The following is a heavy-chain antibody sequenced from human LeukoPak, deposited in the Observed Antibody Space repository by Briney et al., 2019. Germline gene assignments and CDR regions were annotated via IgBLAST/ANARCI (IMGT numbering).Heavy chain of an antibody. CDR3: ARDSGDGLGSYYQFDY. V-gene: IGHV4-39*07. Sequence: SETLSLTCTVSGGSISSSSYYWGWIRQPPGKGLEWIGSIYYGGSTYYNPSLKSRVTISVDTSKNQFSLKLSSVTAADTAVYYCARDSGDGLGSYYQFDYWGQGTLVTVSS. J-gene: IGHJ4*02. D-gene: IGHD3-10*01. CDR1: GGSISSSSYY. CDR2: IYYGGST.